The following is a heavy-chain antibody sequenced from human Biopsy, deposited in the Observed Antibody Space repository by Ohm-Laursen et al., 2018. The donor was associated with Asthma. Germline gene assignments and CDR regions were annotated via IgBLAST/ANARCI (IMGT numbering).Heavy chain of an antibody. CDR2: ISYDGNHK. CDR1: GFMFRSFG. J-gene: IGHJ4*02. V-gene: IGHV3-33*05. Sequence: RSLRLSCAASGFMFRSFGMHWVRQAPGKGLEWVAVISYDGNHKFYEDSVKGRFTISRDNSKNTVYLQMNSLSAEDTAVYFCARVRFCSSTNCFNYFDSWGQGTLVIVSS. D-gene: IGHD2-2*01. CDR3: ARVRFCSSTNCFNYFDS.